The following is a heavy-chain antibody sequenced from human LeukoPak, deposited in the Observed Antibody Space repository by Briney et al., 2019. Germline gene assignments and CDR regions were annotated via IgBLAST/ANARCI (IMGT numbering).Heavy chain of an antibody. CDR3: ARDGPRDAFDI. V-gene: IGHV4-34*01. D-gene: IGHD2-8*01. Sequence: SETLSLTCAVYGGSFSGYYWSWIRQPPGKGLEWIGEINHSGSTNYNPSLKSRVTMSVDTSKNQFSLKLSSVTAADTAVYYCARDGPRDAFDIWGQGTMVTVSS. CDR1: GGSFSGYY. CDR2: INHSGST. J-gene: IGHJ3*02.